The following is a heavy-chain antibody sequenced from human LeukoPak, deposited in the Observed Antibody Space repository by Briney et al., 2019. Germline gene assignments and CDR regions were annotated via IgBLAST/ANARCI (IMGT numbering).Heavy chain of an antibody. CDR3: VRGRDGYNHFDS. CDR1: GGAFRRLD. V-gene: IGHV1-69*05. Sequence: SSEKVPCKASGGAFRRLDLIWVQQAPGRGLAWMGGFLPIFGTTNYAHKFQGRVTITTDEATSTAYMDLTSLKSDDTAVYYCVRGRDGYNHFDSWGQGTQVTVSS. D-gene: IGHD5-24*01. J-gene: IGHJ4*02. CDR2: FLPIFGTT.